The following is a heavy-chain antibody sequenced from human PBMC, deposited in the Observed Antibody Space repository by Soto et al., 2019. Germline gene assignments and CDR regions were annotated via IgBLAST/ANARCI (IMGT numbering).Heavy chain of an antibody. CDR2: IYSGGST. J-gene: IGHJ6*02. Sequence: SETLSLTCTVSGGFVNSDTHSWSWIRQTPGKRLEWIGFIYSGGSTKNPSLRSRVTMSVDTSKNQFSLKLRSVIVADTAVYHCARFVRSCSATTCSTRAGVWGQGITVTVSS. CDR1: GGFVNSDTHS. CDR3: ARFVRSCSATTCSTRAGV. V-gene: IGHV4-61*01. D-gene: IGHD2-2*01.